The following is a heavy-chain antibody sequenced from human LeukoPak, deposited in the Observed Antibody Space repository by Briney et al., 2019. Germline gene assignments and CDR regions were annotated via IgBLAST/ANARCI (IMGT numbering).Heavy chain of an antibody. CDR2: INHSGST. V-gene: IGHV4-34*01. J-gene: IGHJ4*02. Sequence: PSETLSLTCAVYGGSFSGYYWSWIRQPPGKGLEWIGEINHSGSTNYNPSLKSRVTISVDTSKNQFSLKLSSVTAADTAVYYCARVGGTDSSGWSYYFDYWGQGTLVTVSS. D-gene: IGHD6-19*01. CDR3: ARVGGTDSSGWSYYFDY. CDR1: GGSFSGYY.